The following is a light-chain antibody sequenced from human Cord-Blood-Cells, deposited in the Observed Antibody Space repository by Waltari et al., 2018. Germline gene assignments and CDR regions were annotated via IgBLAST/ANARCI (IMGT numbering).Light chain of an antibody. CDR1: SSDVGGYNY. CDR2: AVS. J-gene: IGLJ1*01. Sequence: QPALTQPRSVSGSPGQSVTISCPGTSSDVGGYNYVSWYQQHPGKAPKLMIYAVSKRPSGVPDRFSGSKSGNTASLTISGLQAEDEADYYCCSYAGSYTFVFGTGTKVTVL. CDR3: CSYAGSYTFV. V-gene: IGLV2-11*01.